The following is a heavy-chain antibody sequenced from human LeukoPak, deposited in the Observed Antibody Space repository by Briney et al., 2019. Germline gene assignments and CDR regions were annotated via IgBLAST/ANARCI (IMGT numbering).Heavy chain of an antibody. CDR1: GGSIRSSYYY. D-gene: IGHD1-26*01. J-gene: IGHJ4*02. Sequence: SETLSLTCTVSGGSIRSSYYYGGWVRQPPGKGLEWIGNIYYSGSTYYNPSLKSRVTMSVDTSKNQFFLKLNSVTAADTAVYYCARGRPYSGGYHLDYWGQGTLVTVSA. CDR2: IYYSGST. CDR3: ARGRPYSGGYHLDY. V-gene: IGHV4-39*01.